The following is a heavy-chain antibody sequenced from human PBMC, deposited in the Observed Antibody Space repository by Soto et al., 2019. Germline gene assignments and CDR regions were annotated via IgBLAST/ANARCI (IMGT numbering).Heavy chain of an antibody. CDR1: GGSFSGYY. CDR3: ARGWGRGFYYYYGMDV. V-gene: IGHV4-34*01. D-gene: IGHD7-27*01. CDR2: INHSGST. Sequence: SETLSLTCAVSGGSFSGYYWSWIRQPPGKGLEWIGEINHSGSTNYNPSLKSRVTISVDTSKNQFSLKLSSVTAADTAVYYCARGWGRGFYYYYGMDVWGQGTTVTVSS. J-gene: IGHJ6*02.